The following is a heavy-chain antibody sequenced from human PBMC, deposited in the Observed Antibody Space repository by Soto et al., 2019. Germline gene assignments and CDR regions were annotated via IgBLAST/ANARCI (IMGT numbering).Heavy chain of an antibody. Sequence: QVQLQESGPGLVKPSQTLSLTCTVSGGSISSGGYYWSWIRQHPGKGLEWIGYIYYSGSTYYNPSLKRRVTISVDTSKNQFSLKLSSVTAADTALYYCARDARHYDILTGHGKYGMDVWGQGTTVTVSS. CDR1: GGSISSGGYY. J-gene: IGHJ6*02. CDR3: ARDARHYDILTGHGKYGMDV. D-gene: IGHD3-9*01. V-gene: IGHV4-31*03. CDR2: IYYSGST.